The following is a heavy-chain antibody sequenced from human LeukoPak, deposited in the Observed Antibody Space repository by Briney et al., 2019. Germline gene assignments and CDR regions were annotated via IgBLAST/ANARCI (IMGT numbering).Heavy chain of an antibody. V-gene: IGHV4-39*07. CDR1: GGSISSSSYY. J-gene: IGHJ4*02. D-gene: IGHD6-6*01. CDR2: IYYSGST. Sequence: PSETLSLTCTVSGGSISSSSYYWGWIRQPPGKGLEWIGSIYYSGSTYYNPSLKSRVTISVDTSKNQFSLKLSSVTAADTAVYYCARGSIADVFDYWGQGTLVTVSS. CDR3: ARGSIADVFDY.